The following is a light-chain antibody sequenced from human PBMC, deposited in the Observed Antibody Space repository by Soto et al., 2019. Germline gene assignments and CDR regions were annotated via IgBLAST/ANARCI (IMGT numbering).Light chain of an antibody. CDR3: QSYDSRLRGVV. Sequence: QSVLTQPPSVSGAPGQTVTLSCTGSSSNIGAGYNVHWYQQLPGTAPRLLIYADNIRPSGVPDRFSGSRSGTSASLAISGLQAQDEADYYCQSYDSRLRGVVFGGGTQLNVL. J-gene: IGLJ7*01. V-gene: IGLV1-40*01. CDR1: SSNIGAGYN. CDR2: ADN.